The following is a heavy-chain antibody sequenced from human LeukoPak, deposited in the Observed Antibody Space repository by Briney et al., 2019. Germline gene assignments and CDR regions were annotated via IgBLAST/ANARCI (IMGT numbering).Heavy chain of an antibody. CDR3: ARDEYKADAY. J-gene: IGHJ4*02. CDR1: GFTFTSYA. CDR2: ISGDGEST. Sequence: GGSLRLSCAASGFTFTSYALDWVRQAPGKGLEWISVISGDGESTRYADSVKGRFTISRDNSKNTLYLQMNSLRAEDTAVYYCARDEYKADAYWGQGTLVTVSS. V-gene: IGHV3-23*01. D-gene: IGHD2/OR15-2a*01.